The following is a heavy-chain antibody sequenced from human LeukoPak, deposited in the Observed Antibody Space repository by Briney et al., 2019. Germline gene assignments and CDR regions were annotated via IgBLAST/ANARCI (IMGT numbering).Heavy chain of an antibody. CDR1: GYTFTGYY. CDR2: INTNTGNP. V-gene: IGHV7-4-1*02. Sequence: ASVKVSCKASGYTFTGYYMHWVRQAPGQGLEWMGWINTNTGNPTYAQGFTGRFVFSLDTSVSTAYLQISSLKAEDTAVYYCARDQSSSWSNYYYMDAWGKGTTVTVS. J-gene: IGHJ6*03. CDR3: ARDQSSSWSNYYYMDA. D-gene: IGHD6-13*01.